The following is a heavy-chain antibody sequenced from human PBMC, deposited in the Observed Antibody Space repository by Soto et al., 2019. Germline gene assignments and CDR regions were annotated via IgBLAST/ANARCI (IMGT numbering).Heavy chain of an antibody. J-gene: IGHJ5*02. CDR3: AKDPGMPTITPWFDP. Sequence: GGSLRLSCAASGFTFSSYAMSGVRQAPGKGLEWVSAISGSGGSTYYADSVKGRFTISRDNSKNTLYLQMNSLRAEDTAVYYCAKDPGMPTITPWFDPSGQGTLVTVPQ. CDR2: ISGSGGST. D-gene: IGHD5-12*01. V-gene: IGHV3-23*01. CDR1: GFTFSSYA.